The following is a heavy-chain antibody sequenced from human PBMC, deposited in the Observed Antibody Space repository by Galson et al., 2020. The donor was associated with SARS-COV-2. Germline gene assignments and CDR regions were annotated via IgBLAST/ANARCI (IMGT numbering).Heavy chain of an antibody. CDR3: AQRLISGVWYTSSLDN. J-gene: IGHJ4*02. CDR1: GFSLTTNGVG. CDR2: IYWDDDK. Sequence: KMSGPTLVKPTQTLTLTCTFSGFSLTTNGVGVAWIRQPPGKALEWLAFIYWDDDKRYSSSLKSRLTISKDTSKNQVVLTMTNMDPVDTATYYRAQRLISGVWYTSSLDNWGQGTPVTVPS. D-gene: IGHD2-8*02. V-gene: IGHV2-5*02.